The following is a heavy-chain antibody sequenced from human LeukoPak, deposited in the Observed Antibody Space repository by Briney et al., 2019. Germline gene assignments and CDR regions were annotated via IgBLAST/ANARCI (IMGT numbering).Heavy chain of an antibody. J-gene: IGHJ5*02. D-gene: IGHD5-12*01. Sequence: GGSLRLSCAASGFTFDDYAMHWVRQAPGKGLEWVSLISGDGSRRNYADSVKGRFTISRDSSKNSLYLQMNSLRTEDTALYYCTKELIVDTIRHWFDPWGQETLVTVSS. CDR1: GFTFDDYA. V-gene: IGHV3-43*02. CDR3: TKELIVDTIRHWFDP. CDR2: ISGDGSRR.